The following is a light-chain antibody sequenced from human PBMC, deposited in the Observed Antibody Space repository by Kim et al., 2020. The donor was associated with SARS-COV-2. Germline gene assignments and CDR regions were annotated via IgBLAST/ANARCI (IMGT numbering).Light chain of an antibody. V-gene: IGLV2-11*03. CDR3: CSYAGSYTYVI. J-gene: IGLJ2*01. Sequence: QSVTISCTGTSSDVGGYNYVSWYQQHPGKAPKLMIYDVSKWPSGVPDRFSGSKSGNTASLTISGLQAEDEADYYCCSYAGSYTYVIFGGGTKLTVL. CDR1: SSDVGGYNY. CDR2: DVS.